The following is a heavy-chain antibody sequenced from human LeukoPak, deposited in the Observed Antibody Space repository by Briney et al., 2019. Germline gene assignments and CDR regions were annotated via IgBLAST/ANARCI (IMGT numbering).Heavy chain of an antibody. V-gene: IGHV4-59*01. CDR2: IYYSGST. Sequence: SETLPLTCTVSGGSISSYYWSWIRQPPGKGLEWIGYIYYSGSTNYNPSLKSRVTISVDTSKNQFSLKLSSVTAADTAVYYCARGGGPLDVWGKGTTVTVSS. CDR1: GGSISSYY. CDR3: ARGGGPLDV. J-gene: IGHJ6*04.